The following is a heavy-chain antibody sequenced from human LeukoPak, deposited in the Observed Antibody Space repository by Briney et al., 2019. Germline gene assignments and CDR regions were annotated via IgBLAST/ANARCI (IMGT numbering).Heavy chain of an antibody. CDR2: IKRKTDGATT. J-gene: IGHJ4*02. CDR1: AFSLSAYN. D-gene: IGHD3-3*01. Sequence: PGGSLRLSCAASAFSLSAYNMNWVRQAPGKGLEWVGRIKRKTDGATTDYAAPVKGRFTISRDDSKNTLYLQMNSLKTEDTAVYYCTTDLIFGVVITANWGQGTLVTVSS. CDR3: TTDLIFGVVITAN. V-gene: IGHV3-15*01.